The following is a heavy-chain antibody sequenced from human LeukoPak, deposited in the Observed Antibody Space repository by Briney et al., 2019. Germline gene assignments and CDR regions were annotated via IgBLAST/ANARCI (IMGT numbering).Heavy chain of an antibody. V-gene: IGHV3-11*01. CDR2: ISSSGSTI. CDR3: ARVSGRESIRPGIAVAGTQNPFDY. Sequence: PGGSLRLSCAASGFTFSDYYMSWIRQAPGKGLEWVSYISSSGSTIYYADSVKGRFTISRDNAKNSLYLQMNSLRAEDTAVYYCARVSGRESIRPGIAVAGTQNPFDYWGQGTLVTVSS. D-gene: IGHD6-19*01. J-gene: IGHJ4*02. CDR1: GFTFSDYY.